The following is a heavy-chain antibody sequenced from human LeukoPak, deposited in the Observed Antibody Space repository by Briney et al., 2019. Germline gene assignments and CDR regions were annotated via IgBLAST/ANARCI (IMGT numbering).Heavy chain of an antibody. CDR2: IKQDGSEK. J-gene: IGHJ4*02. CDR1: GFTFSSYW. D-gene: IGHD2-15*01. CDR3: ARAPKYCSGGSCYLSY. Sequence: GGSLRLSCAASGFTFSSYWMSWVRQAPGKGLEWVANIKQDGSEKYYVDSVKGRFTISRDKAKNSLYLQMNSLRAEDTAVYYCARAPKYCSGGSCYLSYWGQGTLVTVSS. V-gene: IGHV3-7*01.